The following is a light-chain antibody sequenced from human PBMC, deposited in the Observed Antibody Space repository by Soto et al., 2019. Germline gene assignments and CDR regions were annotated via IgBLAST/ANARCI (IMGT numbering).Light chain of an antibody. CDR1: SSNIGSNT. CDR3: STWDDALKGVV. CDR2: SDD. J-gene: IGLJ2*01. V-gene: IGLV1-44*01. Sequence: QSVLTQSPSASGTPGQTVTISCSGSSSNIGSNTMNWYQQFPGTAPKLFIYSDDQRPSGVPDRFSGSRSGTSASLTISGLQTEDEADYFCSTWDDALKGVVFGGGTKLTVL.